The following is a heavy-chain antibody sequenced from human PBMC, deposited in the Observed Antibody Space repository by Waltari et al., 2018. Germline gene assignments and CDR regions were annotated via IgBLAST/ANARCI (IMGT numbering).Heavy chain of an antibody. V-gene: IGHV1-3*01. CDR3: AREGFMGDYFDY. D-gene: IGHD3-16*01. CDR1: GYTFTSYA. CDR2: INAGNGST. J-gene: IGHJ4*02. Sequence: QVQLVQSGAEVKKPGASVKVSCKASGYTFTSYAMHWVRQAPGQRLEWMGWINAGNGSTKYSQKCQGRVTMTRDTTASTVYMVLSSLRSEDTAVYYCAREGFMGDYFDYLGQGTLVTVAS.